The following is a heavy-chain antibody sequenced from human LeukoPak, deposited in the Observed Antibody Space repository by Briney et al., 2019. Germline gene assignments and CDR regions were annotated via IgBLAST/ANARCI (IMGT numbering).Heavy chain of an antibody. J-gene: IGHJ4*02. CDR1: GDSVSTNSAA. V-gene: IGHV6-1*01. Sequence: SQTLSLTCAISGDSVSTNSAAWNWIRQSPSRGLEWLGRTYYRSKWYNDYAVSVKSRITINPDTSKNQFSLQLKSVTPEDTAVYYCARGGLRYFDWLPLDRPFDYWGQGTLVTVSS. D-gene: IGHD3-9*01. CDR2: TYYRSKWYN. CDR3: ARGGLRYFDWLPLDRPFDY.